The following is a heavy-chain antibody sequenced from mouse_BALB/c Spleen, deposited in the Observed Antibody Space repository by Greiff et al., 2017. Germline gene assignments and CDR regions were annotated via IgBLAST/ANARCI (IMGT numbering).Heavy chain of an antibody. V-gene: IGHV1S56*01. J-gene: IGHJ3*01. Sequence: VQLQQSGPELVKPGASVRISCKASGYTFTSYYIHWVKQRPGQGLEWIGWIYPGNVNTKYNEKFKGKATLTADKSSSTAYMQLSSLTSEDSAVYFCARGDYYGSRAWFAYWGQGTLVTVSA. CDR1: GYTFTSYY. D-gene: IGHD1-1*01. CDR2: IYPGNVNT. CDR3: ARGDYYGSRAWFAY.